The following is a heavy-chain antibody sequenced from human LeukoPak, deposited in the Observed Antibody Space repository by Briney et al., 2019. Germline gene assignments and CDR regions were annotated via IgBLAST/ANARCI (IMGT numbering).Heavy chain of an antibody. V-gene: IGHV1-58*02. CDR3: ASWGDCGGDCYTYYGMDV. D-gene: IGHD2-21*02. Sequence: SVTVSCKASGFTFTSSAMQWVRQARGQRLEWIGWIVVYSGNTNYAQKFQERVTITRDMSTSTAYMELSSLRSEDTAVYYCASWGDCGGDCYTYYGMDVWGQGTTVTVSS. J-gene: IGHJ6*02. CDR2: IVVYSGNT. CDR1: GFTFTSSA.